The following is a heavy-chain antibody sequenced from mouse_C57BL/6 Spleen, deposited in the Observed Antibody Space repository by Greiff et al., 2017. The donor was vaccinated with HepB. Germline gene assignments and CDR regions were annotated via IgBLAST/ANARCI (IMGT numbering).Heavy chain of an antibody. V-gene: IGHV1-54*01. D-gene: IGHD2-3*01. CDR2: INPGSGGT. CDR1: GYAFTNYL. Sequence: QVQLKQSGAELVRPGTSVKVSCKASGYAFTNYLIEWVKQRPGQGLEWIGVINPGSGGTNYNEKFKGKATLTADKSSSTAYMQLSSLTSEDSAVYFCAREGGWLLRFFAYWGQGTLVTVSA. J-gene: IGHJ3*01. CDR3: AREGGWLLRFFAY.